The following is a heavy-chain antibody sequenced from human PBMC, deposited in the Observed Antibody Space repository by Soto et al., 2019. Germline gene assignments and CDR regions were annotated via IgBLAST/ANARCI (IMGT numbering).Heavy chain of an antibody. D-gene: IGHD6-6*01. CDR2: IYYSGTT. Sequence: SETLSLTCAVYGGSFSGYYWAWIRQPPGKGLEWIGSIYYSGTTYNNPSLKSRVTISVDRSKNQFSLKLSSVTAADTAVYYCARSHIVPRLLMYPYDYWGQGTLVTVSS. CDR1: GGSFSGYY. J-gene: IGHJ4*02. CDR3: ARSHIVPRLLMYPYDY. V-gene: IGHV4-39*01.